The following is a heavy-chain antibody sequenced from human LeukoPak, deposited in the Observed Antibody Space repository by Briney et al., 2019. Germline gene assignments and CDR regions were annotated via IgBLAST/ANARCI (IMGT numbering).Heavy chain of an antibody. J-gene: IGHJ4*02. CDR1: GFTVSSNY. CDR3: ARVSYGSGSYLDY. CDR2: IYSGGST. V-gene: IGHV3-53*01. Sequence: GGSLRLSCAASGFTVSSNYMSWVRQAPGKGLESVSVIYSGGSTYYADSVKGRFTISRDNSKNTLYLQMNSLRAEDTAVYYCARVSYGSGSYLDYWGQGTLVTASS. D-gene: IGHD3-10*01.